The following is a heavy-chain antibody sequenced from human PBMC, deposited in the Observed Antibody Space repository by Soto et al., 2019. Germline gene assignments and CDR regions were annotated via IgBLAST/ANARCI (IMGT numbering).Heavy chain of an antibody. Sequence: HVQRHQSGPRLVTPSQTLSLACSVIGGSVNTGDNYWSWVRQSPGRRLEWIGYIYHTGSTFYNPALENRVTMSVDASKNQFSLTLTSVTAADTAVYFCAREPLDGMDVWGQGTNVTVSS. CDR1: GGSVNTGDNY. CDR2: IYHTGST. CDR3: AREPLDGMDV. J-gene: IGHJ6*02. V-gene: IGHV4-30-4*01.